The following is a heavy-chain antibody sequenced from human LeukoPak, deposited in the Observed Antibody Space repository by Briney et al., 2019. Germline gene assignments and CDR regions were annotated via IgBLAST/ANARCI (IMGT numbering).Heavy chain of an antibody. V-gene: IGHV4-59*01. J-gene: IGHJ4*02. D-gene: IGHD5-24*01. Sequence: SETLSLTCTVSGSSISSYYWSWIRQPPGKGLEWIGYIYYSGSTNYNPSLKSRVTISVDTSKNQFSLKLSSVTAADTAVYYCAASREMATILVYWGQGTLVTVSS. CDR2: IYYSGST. CDR1: GSSISSYY. CDR3: AASREMATILVY.